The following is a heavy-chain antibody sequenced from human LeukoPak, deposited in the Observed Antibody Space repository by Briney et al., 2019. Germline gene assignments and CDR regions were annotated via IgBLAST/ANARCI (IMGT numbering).Heavy chain of an antibody. D-gene: IGHD2-15*01. Sequence: ASVKVSCKASGYTFTGYYMHWVRQAPGQGLEWMGWINPNSGGTNYAQKFQGRVTMTRDTSASTAYMELSSLRSEDMAVYYCARTQLGGQILFDYWGQGTLVTVSS. J-gene: IGHJ4*02. CDR1: GYTFTGYY. CDR3: ARTQLGGQILFDY. CDR2: INPNSGGT. V-gene: IGHV1-2*02.